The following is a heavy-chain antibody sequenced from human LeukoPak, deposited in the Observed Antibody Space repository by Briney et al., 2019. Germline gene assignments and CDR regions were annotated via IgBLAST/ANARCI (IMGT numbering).Heavy chain of an antibody. CDR1: GFTVSSNY. D-gene: IGHD3-3*01. Sequence: GGSLRLSCAASGFTVSSNYMSWVRQAPGKGLEWVGFIRSKAYGGTTEYAASVKGRFTISRDDSKSIAYLQMNSLKTEDTAVYYCTRGSDPALDYDFWSGRGYYFDYWGQGTLVTVSS. V-gene: IGHV3-49*04. J-gene: IGHJ4*02. CDR3: TRGSDPALDYDFWSGRGYYFDY. CDR2: IRSKAYGGTT.